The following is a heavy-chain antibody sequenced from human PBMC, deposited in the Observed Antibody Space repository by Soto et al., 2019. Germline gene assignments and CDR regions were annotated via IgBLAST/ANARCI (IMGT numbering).Heavy chain of an antibody. Sequence: APVKVSCKASGYTFTRYYINWVGQAPGQGVDWMGWMNPNSGNTGYAQKFQGRVARTRNTSINTVYMELSSLRAEDTAVYYCAHATMTTVTTGGGNDAFDIWGQGTMVTVSS. J-gene: IGHJ3*02. CDR1: GYTFTRYY. D-gene: IGHD4-17*01. CDR3: AHATMTTVTTGGGNDAFDI. V-gene: IGHV1-8*01. CDR2: MNPNSGNT.